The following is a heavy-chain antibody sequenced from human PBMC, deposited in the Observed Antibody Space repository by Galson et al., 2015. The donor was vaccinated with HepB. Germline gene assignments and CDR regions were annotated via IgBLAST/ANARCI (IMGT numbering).Heavy chain of an antibody. D-gene: IGHD3-16*01. CDR3: ARVLGYYFDY. V-gene: IGHV3-30-3*01. CDR2: ISYDGSNK. CDR1: GFTFSSYA. Sequence: SLRLSCAASGFTFSSYAMHWVRQAPGKGLEWVAVISYDGSNKYHADSVKGRFTISRDNSKNTLYLQMNSLRAEDTAVYYCARVLGYYFDYWGQGTLVTVSS. J-gene: IGHJ4*02.